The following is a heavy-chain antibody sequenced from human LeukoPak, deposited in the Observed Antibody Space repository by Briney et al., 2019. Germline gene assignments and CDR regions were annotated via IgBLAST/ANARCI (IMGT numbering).Heavy chain of an antibody. Sequence: SETLSLTCRVSGGSISNYYWSWIRQPPGKGLEWIGYSDYSGSTNYSPSLRSRVTISVDTSKKQFSLKLRSVTAADTAVYYCARDIGGSYYFHYWGQGTLVTVSS. CDR3: ARDIGGSYYFHY. CDR1: GGSISNYY. D-gene: IGHD1-26*01. V-gene: IGHV4-59*01. CDR2: SDYSGST. J-gene: IGHJ4*02.